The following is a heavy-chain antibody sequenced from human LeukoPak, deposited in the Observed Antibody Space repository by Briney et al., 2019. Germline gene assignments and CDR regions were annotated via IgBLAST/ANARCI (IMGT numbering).Heavy chain of an antibody. CDR1: GFTFSNYG. Sequence: GGSLRLSCAASGFTFSNYGMSWVRQAPGKGLKWVTGINASGGSAYADSVKGRFTISRDNSKNTLYMQMNSLRAEDTAVYYCAKLTTSWGQGTLVTVSS. CDR2: INASGGSA. V-gene: IGHV3-23*01. CDR3: AKLTTS. D-gene: IGHD4-11*01. J-gene: IGHJ4*02.